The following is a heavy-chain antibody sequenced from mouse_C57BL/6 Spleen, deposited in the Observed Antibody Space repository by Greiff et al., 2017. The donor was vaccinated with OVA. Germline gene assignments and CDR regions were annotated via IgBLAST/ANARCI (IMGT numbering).Heavy chain of an antibody. D-gene: IGHD1-1*01. CDR2: INPNNGGT. CDR1: GYTFTDYN. J-gene: IGHJ2*01. V-gene: IGHV1-18*01. CDR3: ARRYYGSNLFDY. Sequence: EVQLQESGPELVKPGASVKIPCKASGYTFTDYNMDWVKQSHGKSLEWIGDINPNNGGTIYNQKFKGKATLTVDKSSSTAYMELRSLTSEDTAVYYCARRYYGSNLFDYWGQGTTLTVSS.